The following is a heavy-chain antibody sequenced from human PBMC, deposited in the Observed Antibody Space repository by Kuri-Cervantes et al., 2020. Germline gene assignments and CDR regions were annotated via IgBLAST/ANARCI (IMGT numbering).Heavy chain of an antibody. D-gene: IGHD1-14*01. CDR3: ARSSITQGYYGMDV. J-gene: IGHJ6*02. V-gene: IGHV1-2*02. CDR2: INPNGGGT. Sequence: ASVKVSCKASGCTFTGYYMHWVRQAPGQGLEWMGWINPNGGGTNYAQKFQGRVTMTRDTSISTAYMELSRLRSDDTAVYYCARSSITQGYYGMDVWGQGTAVTVSS. CDR1: GCTFTGYY.